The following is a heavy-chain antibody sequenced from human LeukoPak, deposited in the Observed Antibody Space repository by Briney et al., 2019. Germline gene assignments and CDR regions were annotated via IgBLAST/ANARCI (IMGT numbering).Heavy chain of an antibody. V-gene: IGHV4-59*01. D-gene: IGHD6-13*01. CDR3: SRGVHIAAGQDGY. CDR2: IYYTETT. J-gene: IGHJ4*02. CDR1: GGSICSFY. Sequence: SETLSLTCTVSGGSICSFYWSWLRQPPGKGLEWIEYIYYTETTNYNPSLKSRVTISVDTSKNQCSLKLSSVTAADAAVYYCSRGVHIAAGQDGYGGQGTRVSVST.